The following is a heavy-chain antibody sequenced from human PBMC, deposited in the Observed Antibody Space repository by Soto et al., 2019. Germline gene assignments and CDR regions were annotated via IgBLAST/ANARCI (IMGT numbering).Heavy chain of an antibody. J-gene: IGHJ4*02. CDR1: GYTFTSYD. D-gene: IGHD3-22*01. Sequence: GASGKVSCKASGYTFTSYDMHWVRHAPGQGLEWMGIINPSGGSTSYAQKFQGRVTMTRDTSTSTVYMELSSLRSEDTAVYYCARDGYDSSGYYYELDYWGQGTLVTVSS. V-gene: IGHV1-46*01. CDR3: ARDGYDSSGYYYELDY. CDR2: INPSGGST.